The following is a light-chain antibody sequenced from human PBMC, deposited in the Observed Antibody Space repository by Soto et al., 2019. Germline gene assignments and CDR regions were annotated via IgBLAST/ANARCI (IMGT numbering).Light chain of an antibody. J-gene: IGKJ5*01. CDR3: QQYGSSPSIT. CDR1: QSVSNY. V-gene: IGKV3-20*01. Sequence: EIVLTQSPVTLSLSRGEGATLSCRASQSVSNYLAWYQQTPGQAPRLLIYDASNRATGIPDRFSGSGSGTDFTLSISRLEPEDFAVYYGQQYGSSPSITFGQGTRLEIK. CDR2: DAS.